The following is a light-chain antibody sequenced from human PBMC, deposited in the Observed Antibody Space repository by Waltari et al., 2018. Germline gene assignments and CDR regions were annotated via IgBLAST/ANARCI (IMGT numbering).Light chain of an antibody. J-gene: IGLJ2*01. CDR2: RND. CDR3: AAWDDSLSGPV. Sequence: QSALTQPPSASGAPGQRVPISCSGSTSNIGGNYVYWYQQLPGAAPKLLIYRNDRRPSGVPDRFSGSKSGTSASLTISGLRSEEEADYFCAAWDDSLSGPVFGGGTKLAVL. CDR1: TSNIGGNY. V-gene: IGLV1-47*01.